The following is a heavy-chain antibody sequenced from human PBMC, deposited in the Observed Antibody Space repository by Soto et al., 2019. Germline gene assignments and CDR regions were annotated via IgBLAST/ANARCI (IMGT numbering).Heavy chain of an antibody. CDR2: INESGST. V-gene: IGHV4-34*01. D-gene: IGHD2-2*01. J-gene: IGHJ4*02. CDR3: SRSRVVVVPAAPVTPIPLDY. CDR1: GGSFSGYY. Sequence: QVQLQQWGAGLLKPSETLSLTCAVYGGSFSGYYWSWIRQPPGKGLEWIGEINESGSTNYNPSRKRRVTISVDTSKNQFSRKLGSVPAADTAVYYCSRSRVVVVPAAPVTPIPLDYWGQGTLVTVSS.